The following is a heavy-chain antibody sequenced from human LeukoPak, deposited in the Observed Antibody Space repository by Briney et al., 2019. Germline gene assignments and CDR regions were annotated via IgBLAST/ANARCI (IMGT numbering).Heavy chain of an antibody. CDR3: ARDLRGQYCSSTSCYYYYYYMDV. CDR1: GFTFDDYA. D-gene: IGHD2-2*01. CDR2: ISGDGGST. V-gene: IGHV3-43*02. J-gene: IGHJ6*03. Sequence: PGGSLRLSCAASGFTFDDYAMHWVRQAPGKGLEWVSLISGDGGSTYYADSVKGRFTISRDSSKNTLYLQMNSLRAEDTAVYYCARDLRGQYCSSTSCYYYYYYMDVWGKGTTVTVSS.